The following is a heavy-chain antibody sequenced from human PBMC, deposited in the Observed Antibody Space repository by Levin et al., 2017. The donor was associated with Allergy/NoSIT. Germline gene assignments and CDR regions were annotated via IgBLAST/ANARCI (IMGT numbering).Heavy chain of an antibody. CDR3: AVYDHIWGSHDF. V-gene: IGHV4-61*01. D-gene: IGHD3-16*01. CDR2: IDSPGNT. CDR1: GASVTTISYY. Sequence: KSGGSLRLSCTVSGASVTTISYYWTWIRQPPGTDLEWIGNIDSPGNTTNNPSLKSRLTRSIDTSTYQFSLKLNSVTAADTAVYYCAVYDHIWGSHDFWGRGTPVTVSS. J-gene: IGHJ4*02.